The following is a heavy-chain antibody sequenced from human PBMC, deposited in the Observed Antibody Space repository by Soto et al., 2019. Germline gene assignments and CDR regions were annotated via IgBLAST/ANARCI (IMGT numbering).Heavy chain of an antibody. CDR2: IWYDGSNK. CDR3: ARHMDTTGNEAFDS. J-gene: IGHJ4*02. D-gene: IGHD1-1*01. Sequence: GGSLRLSCAASGFTFSSYGMHWVRQAPGKGLEWVAVIWYDGSNKYYADSLKSRVTISLDTSKNQFSLKLNCVTAADTAVYYCARHMDTTGNEAFDSWGQGALVTVSS. CDR1: GFTFSSYG. V-gene: IGHV3-33*01.